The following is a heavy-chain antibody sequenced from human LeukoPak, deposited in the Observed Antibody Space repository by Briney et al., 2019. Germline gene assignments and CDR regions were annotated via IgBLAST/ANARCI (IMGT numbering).Heavy chain of an antibody. CDR1: GFTFSSYA. Sequence: GGSLRLSGAASGFTFSSYAMSWVRQAPGKGLEGVSAISGSGGSTNYADSAKVRFTISRDDSKNTLYLQMNSLSAQDTAVYYCAKDPASFYYGSASFEYYFDYWGQGTLVTVSS. D-gene: IGHD3-10*01. CDR2: ISGSGGST. CDR3: AKDPASFYYGSASFEYYFDY. J-gene: IGHJ4*02. V-gene: IGHV3-23*01.